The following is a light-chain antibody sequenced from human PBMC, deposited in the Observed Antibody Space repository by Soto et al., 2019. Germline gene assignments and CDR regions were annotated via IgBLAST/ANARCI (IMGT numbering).Light chain of an antibody. V-gene: IGKV3-15*01. Sequence: EIVMTQSPATLSVSPGERATLSCRASQSVSSDLAWYQHKPGQAPRLLIYDASTRATGIPARFSGSGSGTEFTLTISSLQSEDFAFYYCQQYNNWPAFGQGTKVEIK. J-gene: IGKJ1*01. CDR2: DAS. CDR3: QQYNNWPA. CDR1: QSVSSD.